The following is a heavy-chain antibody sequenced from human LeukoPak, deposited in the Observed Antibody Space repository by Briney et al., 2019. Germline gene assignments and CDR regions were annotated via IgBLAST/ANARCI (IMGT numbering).Heavy chain of an antibody. D-gene: IGHD5-18*01. V-gene: IGHV1-46*01. J-gene: IGHJ6*02. CDR1: GYTFTGYY. CDR2: INPSGGST. Sequence: ASVKVSCKASGYTFTGYYMHWVRQAPGQGLEWMGIINPSGGSTSYAQKFQGRVTMTRDTSTSTVYMELSSLRSEDTAVYYCAREWAPPDTAMVDGMDVWGQGTTVTVSS. CDR3: AREWAPPDTAMVDGMDV.